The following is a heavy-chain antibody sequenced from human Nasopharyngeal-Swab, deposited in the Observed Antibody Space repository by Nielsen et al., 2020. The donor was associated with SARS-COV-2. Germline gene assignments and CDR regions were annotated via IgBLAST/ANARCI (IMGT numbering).Heavy chain of an antibody. D-gene: IGHD6-19*01. Sequence: VRQMPGKGLEWVGFIRSKAYGGTTEYAASVKSRFTISRDDSKSIAYLQMNSLKTEDTAVYYCTRAELGAVAGVYYFDYWGQGTLVTVSS. CDR3: TRAELGAVAGVYYFDY. CDR2: IRSKAYGGTT. V-gene: IGHV3-49*02. J-gene: IGHJ4*02.